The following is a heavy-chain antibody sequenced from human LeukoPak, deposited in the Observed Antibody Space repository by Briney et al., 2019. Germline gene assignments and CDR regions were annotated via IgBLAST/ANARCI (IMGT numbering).Heavy chain of an antibody. J-gene: IGHJ5*02. CDR2: IYYRGST. CDR1: GGSISSTIYY. V-gene: IGHV4-39*07. CDR3: ARDSRSGWGNWFDP. D-gene: IGHD6-19*01. Sequence: SSETLSLTCTVSGGSISSTIYYWGWIRQPPGKGLEWIGSIYYRGSTYYNPPLKSRVAISADTSKNQFSLKLSSVTAADTAVYYCARDSRSGWGNWFDPWGQGTLVTVSS.